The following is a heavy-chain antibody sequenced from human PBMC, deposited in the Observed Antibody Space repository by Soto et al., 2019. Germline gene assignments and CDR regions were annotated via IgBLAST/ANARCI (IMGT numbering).Heavy chain of an antibody. D-gene: IGHD2-2*01. J-gene: IGHJ5*02. CDR2: IDPRDSYV. CDR1: GYTFNTFW. CDR3: ARLYCTTSACDSWFDP. Sequence: GESLKISCTGLGYTFNTFWISWVRQMPGKGLEWMGMIDPRDSYVNYSPSFQGHVTISADKSINTAYLQWGSLKASDTAMYYCARLYCTTSACDSWFDPWGQGTLVTVSS. V-gene: IGHV5-10-1*01.